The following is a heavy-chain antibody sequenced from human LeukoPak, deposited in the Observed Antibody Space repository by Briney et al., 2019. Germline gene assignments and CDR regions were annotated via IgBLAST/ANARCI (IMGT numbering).Heavy chain of an antibody. J-gene: IGHJ4*02. CDR2: TYYRSKWYY. CDR3: ARDGTWRLDY. V-gene: IGHV6-1*01. Sequence: SQTLSLICAISGDSFSSNSAAWNWSRQSPSGVLEWLGRTYYRSKWYYDYALSVKSRSTINPDTSENQFSLQLNSVTPDDTAVYYCARDGTWRLDYWGQGILVTVSS. D-gene: IGHD2-15*01. CDR1: GDSFSSNSAA.